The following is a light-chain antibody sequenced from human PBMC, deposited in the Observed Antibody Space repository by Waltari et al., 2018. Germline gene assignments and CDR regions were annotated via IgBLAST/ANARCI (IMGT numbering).Light chain of an antibody. CDR2: GAS. CDR1: QSVSSSY. V-gene: IGKV3-20*01. J-gene: IGKJ1*01. Sequence: EIVLTQSPGTLSLSPGERATLSCRASQSVSSSYLAWYQQEPGHAPRVLIHGASNRATGIPDRFSGRGSGTDFTLTISRLEPEDFAVYYCQQYGSSPWTFGQGTKVEIK. CDR3: QQYGSSPWT.